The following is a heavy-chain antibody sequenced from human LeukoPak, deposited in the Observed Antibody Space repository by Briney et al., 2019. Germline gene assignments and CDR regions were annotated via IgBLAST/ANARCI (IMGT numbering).Heavy chain of an antibody. Sequence: GGSLRLSCAASGFIFSSCSMNWVRQAPGKGLEWVSYISSSGSTIYYADSVKGRLTISRDNAKNSLCLQMNSLRAEDTAVYYWARGPNGDYPVDYWGQGTLVTVSS. CDR2: ISSSGSTI. J-gene: IGHJ4*02. CDR1: GFIFSSCS. CDR3: ARGPNGDYPVDY. D-gene: IGHD2-8*01. V-gene: IGHV3-48*01.